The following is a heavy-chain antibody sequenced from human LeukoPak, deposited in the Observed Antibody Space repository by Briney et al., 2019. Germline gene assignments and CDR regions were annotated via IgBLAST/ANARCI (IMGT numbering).Heavy chain of an antibody. D-gene: IGHD6-19*01. CDR2: ISGPAGSA. CDR3: AKGIISSAWTRGFDY. J-gene: IGHJ4*02. Sequence: PGGSLRLSCAASGFAFSSFAMSWVRQTPGKGLEWVSTISGPAGSAYYADSVKGRFTISRDNSNNTLYLQMNSLRVEDTAVYYCAKGIISSAWTRGFDYWGRGTLVTVSS. CDR1: GFAFSSFA. V-gene: IGHV3-23*01.